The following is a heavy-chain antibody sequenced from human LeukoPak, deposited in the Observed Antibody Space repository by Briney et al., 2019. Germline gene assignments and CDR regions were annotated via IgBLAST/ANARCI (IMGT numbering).Heavy chain of an antibody. J-gene: IGHJ6*03. D-gene: IGHD1-26*01. CDR2: ISSSGSTI. Sequence: GGSLRLSCAASGFTFSSYEMNWVRQAPGKGLEWVSYISSSGSTIYYADSVKGRFTISRDNAKNTLYLQMNSLRAEDTAVYYCARVGGGSYLYYYYYYMDVWGKGTTVTVSS. CDR3: ARVGGGSYLYYYYYYMDV. V-gene: IGHV3-48*03. CDR1: GFTFSSYE.